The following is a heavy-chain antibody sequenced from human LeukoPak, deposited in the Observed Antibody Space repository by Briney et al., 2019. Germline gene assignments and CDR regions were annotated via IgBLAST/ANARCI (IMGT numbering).Heavy chain of an antibody. J-gene: IGHJ4*02. Sequence: PSQTLSLTCTVSGGSISSYYWSWIRQPPGKGLEWIGYIYYSGSTNYNPSLKSRVTISVDTSKNQFSLKLRSVTAADTAVYYCARDEVAVVTDYWGQGTLVTVSS. CDR2: IYYSGST. CDR3: ARDEVAVVTDY. CDR1: GGSISSYY. V-gene: IGHV4-59*01. D-gene: IGHD3-22*01.